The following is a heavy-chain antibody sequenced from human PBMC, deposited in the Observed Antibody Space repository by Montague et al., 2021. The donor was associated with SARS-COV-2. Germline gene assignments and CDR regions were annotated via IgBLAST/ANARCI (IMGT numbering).Heavy chain of an antibody. CDR1: GGSISSYY. CDR3: AREIGLVTIFGVVTISGWFDP. CDR2: IYYSGST. J-gene: IGHJ5*02. V-gene: IGHV4-59*01. D-gene: IGHD3-3*01. Sequence: SDTLSLTCTVSGGSISSYYWSWIRQPPGKGLEWIGYIYYSGSTNHNPSLKSRVTISVDTSKNQFSLKLSSVTAADTAVYYCAREIGLVTIFGVVTISGWFDPWGQGTLVTVSS.